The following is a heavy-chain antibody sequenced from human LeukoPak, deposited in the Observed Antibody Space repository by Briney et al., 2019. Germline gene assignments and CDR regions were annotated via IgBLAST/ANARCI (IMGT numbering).Heavy chain of an antibody. CDR2: INHSGST. CDR1: GGSFSGYY. V-gene: IGHV4-34*01. Sequence: SETLSLTCAVYGGSFSGYYWSWIHQPPGKGLEWIGEINHSGSTNYNPSLKSRVTISVDTSKNQFSLKLSSVTAADTAVYYCARGRKVTRFLEWLSPDFDYWGQGTLVTVSS. D-gene: IGHD3-3*01. CDR3: ARGRKVTRFLEWLSPDFDY. J-gene: IGHJ4*02.